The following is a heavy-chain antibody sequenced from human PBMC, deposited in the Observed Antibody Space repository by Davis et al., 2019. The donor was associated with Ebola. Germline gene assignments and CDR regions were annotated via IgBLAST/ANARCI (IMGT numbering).Heavy chain of an antibody. Sequence: SETLSLTCTVSGGSISSSSYYWNWIRQPPGKGLEWIGYIYYSGSTNYNPSLKSRVTISVDTSKNQFSLKLSSVTAADTAVYYCARYPYPTGFDYWGQGTLVTVSS. CDR3: ARYPYPTGFDY. V-gene: IGHV4-61*01. CDR2: IYYSGST. CDR1: GGSISSSSYY. D-gene: IGHD4-17*01. J-gene: IGHJ4*02.